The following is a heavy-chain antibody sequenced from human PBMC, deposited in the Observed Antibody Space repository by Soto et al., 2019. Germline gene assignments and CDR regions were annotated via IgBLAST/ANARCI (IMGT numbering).Heavy chain of an antibody. CDR3: ARFPHYDFWSGYYKGVDYYYYMDV. Sequence: SETLSLTCTVSGVSISSYYWSWIRQPPGKGLEWIGYIYYSGSTNYNPSLKSRVTISVDTSKNQFSLKLSSVTAADTAVYYCARFPHYDFWSGYYKGVDYYYYMDVWGKGTTVTVSS. CDR2: IYYSGST. D-gene: IGHD3-3*01. V-gene: IGHV4-59*01. CDR1: GVSISSYY. J-gene: IGHJ6*03.